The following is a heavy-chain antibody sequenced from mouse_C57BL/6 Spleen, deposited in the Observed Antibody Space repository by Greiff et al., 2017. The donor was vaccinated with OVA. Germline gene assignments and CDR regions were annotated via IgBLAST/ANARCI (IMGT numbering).Heavy chain of an antibody. D-gene: IGHD1-1*01. CDR3: ARSGNYFDY. CDR2: IYPGDGDT. CDR1: GYAFSSSW. Sequence: QVQLKQSGPELVKPGASVKISCKASGYAFSSSWMNWVKQRPGKGLEWIGRIYPGDGDTNYNGKLKGKATMTADNSSSTAYMQLSRLTSVDSAVYFCARSGNYFDYWGQGTTLTVSS. J-gene: IGHJ2*01. V-gene: IGHV1-82*01.